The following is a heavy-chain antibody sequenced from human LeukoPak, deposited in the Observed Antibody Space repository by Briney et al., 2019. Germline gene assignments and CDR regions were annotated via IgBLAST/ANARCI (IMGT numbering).Heavy chain of an antibody. Sequence: GSSVNVSCKASGYTFTSYGISWVRQAPGQGLECMVWISAYNGDTNYTQILQGRVTMPTYTSTSTAYMELRSLRSDDTAVYYCARVFYGDYTWFDPWGQGTLVTVSS. CDR1: GYTFTSYG. J-gene: IGHJ5*02. CDR2: ISAYNGDT. D-gene: IGHD4-17*01. V-gene: IGHV1-18*01. CDR3: ARVFYGDYTWFDP.